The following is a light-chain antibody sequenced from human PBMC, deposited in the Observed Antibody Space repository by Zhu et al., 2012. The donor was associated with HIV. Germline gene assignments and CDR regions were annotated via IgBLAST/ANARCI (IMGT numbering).Light chain of an antibody. Sequence: EVLLTQSPGTLSLSPGERATLSCRASQNVSSNYLAWYQQKPGQAPRLLIFGASSRATGIPDRFSGSGSGTDFTLTISRLEPEDFAVYYCHQYGSSPPTFGQGTKVEIK. CDR2: GAS. J-gene: IGKJ1*01. V-gene: IGKV3-20*01. CDR3: HQYGSSPPT. CDR1: QNVSSNY.